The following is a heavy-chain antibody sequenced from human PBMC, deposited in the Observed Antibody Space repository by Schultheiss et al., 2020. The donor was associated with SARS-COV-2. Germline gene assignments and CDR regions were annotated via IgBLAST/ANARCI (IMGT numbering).Heavy chain of an antibody. CDR2: GHHSGST. CDR1: GGSVSSGSYY. D-gene: IGHD7-27*01. Sequence: SQTLSLTCTVSGGSVSSGSYYWSWIRQPPGKGLEWIGYGHHSGSTNYNPSLQSRVTISVDTSKNQFSLRLNSVTAADTAVYYCARHGDLPGSLFDYWGQGTLVTVSS. CDR3: ARHGDLPGSLFDY. J-gene: IGHJ4*02. V-gene: IGHV4-61*01.